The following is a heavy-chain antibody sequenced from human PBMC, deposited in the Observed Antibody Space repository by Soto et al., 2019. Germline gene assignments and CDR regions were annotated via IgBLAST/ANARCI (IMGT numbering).Heavy chain of an antibody. J-gene: IGHJ6*03. CDR2: IYHSGST. Sequence: PSETLSLTCAVSSGSISSSNWWSWVRQPPGKGLEWIGEIYHSGSTNYNPSLKSRVTISVDKSKNQFSLKLSSVTAADTAVYYCARSTDYTDYGDYYYYYYMDVWGKGTTVTVSS. V-gene: IGHV4-4*02. CDR3: ARSTDYTDYGDYYYYYYMDV. CDR1: SGSISSSNW. D-gene: IGHD4-17*01.